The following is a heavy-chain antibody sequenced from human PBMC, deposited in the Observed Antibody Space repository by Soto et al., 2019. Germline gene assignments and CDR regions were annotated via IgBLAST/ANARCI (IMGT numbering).Heavy chain of an antibody. CDR1: GFTFNIYA. CDR2: ISGGGGST. CDR3: AKGKSSNYVSHAFDA. J-gene: IGHJ3*01. Sequence: LRLSCAASGFTFNIYAMSWVRQAPGKGLEWDSGISGGGGSTHYADSVKGRFTISRANSQNTLYLQMNSLRGEDTAVYYCAKGKSSNYVSHAFDAWGQGTMVTVSS. D-gene: IGHD3-10*02. V-gene: IGHV3-23*01.